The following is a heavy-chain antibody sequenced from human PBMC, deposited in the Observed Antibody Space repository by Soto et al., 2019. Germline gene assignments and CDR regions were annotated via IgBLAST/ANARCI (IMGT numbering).Heavy chain of an antibody. CDR3: ARVQPDIGATIPTLGYFDY. CDR2: IYYSGST. D-gene: IGHD5-12*01. Sequence: QVQLQESGPGLVKPSQTLSLTCTVSGGSISSGGYYWSWIRQHPGKGLEWIGYIYYSGSTYYNPSXXSRVTLSVDTXXNXFXXKLSSVTAADTAVYYCARVQPDIGATIPTLGYFDYWGQGTLVTVSS. CDR1: GGSISSGGYY. V-gene: IGHV4-31*03. J-gene: IGHJ4*02.